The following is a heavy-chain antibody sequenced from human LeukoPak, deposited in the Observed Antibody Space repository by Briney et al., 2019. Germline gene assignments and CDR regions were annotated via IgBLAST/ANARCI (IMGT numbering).Heavy chain of an antibody. CDR1: GGSISSSSYY. Sequence: SETLSLTCTVSGGSISSSSYYWGWIRQPPGKGLEWIGSIYYSGYTYYNPSLKSRVTISVDTSKNQFSLKLSSVTAADTAVYYCARGAFGVAGGRAFDIWGQGTMVTVSS. J-gene: IGHJ3*02. V-gene: IGHV4-39*01. CDR3: ARGAFGVAGGRAFDI. CDR2: IYYSGYT. D-gene: IGHD3-3*01.